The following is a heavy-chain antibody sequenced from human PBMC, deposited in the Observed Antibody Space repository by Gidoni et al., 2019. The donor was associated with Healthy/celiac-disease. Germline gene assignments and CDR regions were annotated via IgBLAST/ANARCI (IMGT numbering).Heavy chain of an antibody. CDR3: ARSSSSLVRCWFDP. J-gene: IGHJ5*02. V-gene: IGHV3-21*01. CDR2: ISSSSSYI. D-gene: IGHD6-13*01. CDR1: GFTFSSYS. Sequence: VQLVESGGGLVTPGGSLRLSCAASGFTFSSYSMNWVRQAPGKGLEWVSSISSSSSYIYYADSVKGRFTISRDNAKNSLYLQMNSLRAEDTAVYYCARSSSSLVRCWFDPWGQGTLVTVSS.